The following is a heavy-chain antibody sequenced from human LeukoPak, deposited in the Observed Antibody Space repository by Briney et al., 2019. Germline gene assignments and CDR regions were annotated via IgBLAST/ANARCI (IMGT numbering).Heavy chain of an antibody. D-gene: IGHD6-13*01. Sequence: PSETLSLTCTVSGGSISSGGYYWSWIWQPPGKGLEWIGYIYYSGSTNYNPSLKSRVTISVDTSKNQFSLKLSSVTAADTAVYYCARDNAIAAAGSIDYWGQGTLVTVSS. V-gene: IGHV4-61*08. J-gene: IGHJ4*02. CDR1: GGSISSGGYY. CDR2: IYYSGST. CDR3: ARDNAIAAAGSIDY.